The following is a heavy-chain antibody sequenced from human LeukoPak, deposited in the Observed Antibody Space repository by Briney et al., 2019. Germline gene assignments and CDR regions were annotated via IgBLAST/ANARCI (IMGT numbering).Heavy chain of an antibody. CDR3: AGEDNSSGYRPFDI. V-gene: IGHV1-2*06. D-gene: IGHD3-22*01. Sequence: ASVKVSCKASGYTFTGYYIHWVRQAPGQGLEWMGRINPDNGGTNYAQKFQGRVTMTRDMSMSTAYMELSRLRSDDTAVYYCAGEDNSSGYRPFDIWGQGTMVTVPS. CDR2: INPDNGGT. CDR1: GYTFTGYY. J-gene: IGHJ3*02.